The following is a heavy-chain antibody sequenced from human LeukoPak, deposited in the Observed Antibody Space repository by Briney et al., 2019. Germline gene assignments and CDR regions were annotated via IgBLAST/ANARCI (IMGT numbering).Heavy chain of an antibody. Sequence: SETLSLXCTVSGGSNSSYYWSWIRLPPGKGLESIGYIYYSGSTNYNPSLKSRVTISVDTSKNQFSLKLSSVTAADTAVYCCARGAPLEWLLSTFDYWGQGTLVTVSS. V-gene: IGHV4-59*01. CDR2: IYYSGST. CDR1: GGSNSSYY. CDR3: ARGAPLEWLLSTFDY. D-gene: IGHD3-3*01. J-gene: IGHJ4*02.